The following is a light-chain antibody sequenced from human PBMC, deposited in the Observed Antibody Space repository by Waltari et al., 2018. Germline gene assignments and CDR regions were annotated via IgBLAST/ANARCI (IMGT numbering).Light chain of an antibody. Sequence: QSVLTQPPSVSGTPGQRVTISCSGSTSTIGAGHYGHRYQQLPGTAPKLLSYGNNNRPSGVPDRFSGSKSGTSASLAITGLQADDEADYFCQSFDNMLSGGVVFGGGTKLAVL. CDR2: GNN. CDR1: TSTIGAGHY. CDR3: QSFDNMLSGGVV. J-gene: IGLJ2*01. V-gene: IGLV1-40*01.